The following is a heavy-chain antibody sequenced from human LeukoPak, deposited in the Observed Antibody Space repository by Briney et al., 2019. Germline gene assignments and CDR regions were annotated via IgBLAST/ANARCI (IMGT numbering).Heavy chain of an antibody. V-gene: IGHV3-74*01. Sequence: PGGSLRLSRAVSGFTLSSYWMHWVRQAPGKGLVWVSRIDSDGSTTDYADSVKGRFTISRDNANNTLYLQMNSLRAEDAGVYYCARGLTLLGYCSSTSCLMNYWGQGTLVTVSS. CDR3: ARGLTLLGYCSSTSCLMNY. CDR1: GFTLSSYW. CDR2: IDSDGSTT. D-gene: IGHD2-2*01. J-gene: IGHJ4*02.